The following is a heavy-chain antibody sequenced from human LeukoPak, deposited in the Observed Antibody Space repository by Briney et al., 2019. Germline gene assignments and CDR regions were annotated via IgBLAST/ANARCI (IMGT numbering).Heavy chain of an antibody. D-gene: IGHD6-13*01. V-gene: IGHV5-51*01. Sequence: GESLKISCKGSGYSFTSYWIGWVRQLPGKGLEWMGIIYPGDSDTRYSPSFQGQVTISADKSISTAYLQWSSLKASDTAMYYCARAPIEATNWFDPWGQGTLVTVSS. CDR1: GYSFTSYW. CDR2: IYPGDSDT. J-gene: IGHJ5*02. CDR3: ARAPIEATNWFDP.